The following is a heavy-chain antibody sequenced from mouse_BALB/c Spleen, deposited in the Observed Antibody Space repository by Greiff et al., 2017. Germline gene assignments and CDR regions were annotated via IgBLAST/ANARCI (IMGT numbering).Heavy chain of an antibody. J-gene: IGHJ4*01. V-gene: IGHV5-17*02. CDR2: ISSGSSTI. Sequence: EVNVVESGGGLVQPGGSRKLSCAASGFTFTSFGMHWVRQAPEKGLEWVAYISSGSSTIYYADTVKGRFTISRDNPKNTLFLQMTSLTSEDTAMYTCARGYGYDAMDYWGQGTSVTVSS. D-gene: IGHD1-1*02. CDR3: ARGYGYDAMDY. CDR1: GFTFTSFG.